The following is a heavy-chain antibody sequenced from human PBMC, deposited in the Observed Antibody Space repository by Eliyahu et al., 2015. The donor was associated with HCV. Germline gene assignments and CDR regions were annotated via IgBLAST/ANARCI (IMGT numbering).Heavy chain of an antibody. CDR2: IYXSGST. CDR3: AREKGAGTYKGFDY. J-gene: IGHJ4*02. V-gene: IGHV4-4*02. Sequence: QVQLQESGPGLVKPSGTLXLTCAXSSGSISSXNWWSWVRQPPGKGLEWIGXIYXSGSTNYNPSLKSRATMSVDKSKNQFYLELNSVTAADTAVYYCAREKGAGTYKGFDYWGQGTLVTVAS. D-gene: IGHD3-10*01. CDR1: SGSISSXNW.